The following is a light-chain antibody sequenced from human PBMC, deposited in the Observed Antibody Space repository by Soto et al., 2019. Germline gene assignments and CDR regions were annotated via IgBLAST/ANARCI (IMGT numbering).Light chain of an antibody. CDR3: GTWDSRLSAYV. J-gene: IGLJ1*01. V-gene: IGLV1-51*01. CDR1: SSNIGNNY. Sequence: QSVLTQPPSVSAAPGQTVPISCSGSSSNIGNNYVSWYQQLPGTAPKLLIYDNNKRPSGIPDRFSDSKSGTSATLAITGLQTGDEADYYCGTWDSRLSAYVFGTGTKLTVL. CDR2: DNN.